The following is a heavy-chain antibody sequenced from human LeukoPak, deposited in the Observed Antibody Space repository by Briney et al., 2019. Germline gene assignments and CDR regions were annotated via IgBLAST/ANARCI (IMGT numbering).Heavy chain of an antibody. Sequence: GGSLRLSCAGSAFTFTNAWMSWVRQAPGKGLEWVGHIRSKAHGGTTDYATAVKGRFTILRDDSKNMLYLQMDSLKTEDTAVYYCTTYNTYNNNWSFDPWGQGTLVTVSS. J-gene: IGHJ5*02. D-gene: IGHD1-1*01. V-gene: IGHV3-15*01. CDR3: TTYNTYNNNWSFDP. CDR2: IRSKAHGGTT. CDR1: AFTFTNAW.